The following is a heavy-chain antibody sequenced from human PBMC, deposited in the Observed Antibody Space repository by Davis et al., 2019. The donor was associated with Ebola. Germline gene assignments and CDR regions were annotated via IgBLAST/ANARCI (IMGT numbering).Heavy chain of an antibody. CDR3: ARDRGYYDSSGYYYNRDFQH. V-gene: IGHV3-11*06. CDR1: GFTFSDYY. D-gene: IGHD3-22*01. J-gene: IGHJ1*01. Sequence: GESLKISCAASGFTFSDYYMSWIRQAPGKGLEWVSYISSSSSYTNYADSVKGRFTISRNNAKNSLYLQMNSLRAEDTAVYYCARDRGYYDSSGYYYNRDFQHWGQGTLVTVSS. CDR2: ISSSSSYT.